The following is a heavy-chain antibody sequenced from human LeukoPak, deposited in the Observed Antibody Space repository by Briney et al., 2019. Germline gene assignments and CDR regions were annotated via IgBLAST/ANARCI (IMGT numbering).Heavy chain of an antibody. CDR1: GGSISSSSYY. CDR2: IYYSGST. CDR3: ARVFPYYYDSSGDLGYYFDY. Sequence: PSETLSLTCTVSGGSISSSSYYWGWIRQPPGKGLEWIGSIYYSGSTYYNPSLKSRVTISVDTSKNQFSLKLSSVTAADTAVYYCARVFPYYYDSSGDLGYYFDYWGQGTLVTVSS. V-gene: IGHV4-39*07. D-gene: IGHD3-22*01. J-gene: IGHJ4*02.